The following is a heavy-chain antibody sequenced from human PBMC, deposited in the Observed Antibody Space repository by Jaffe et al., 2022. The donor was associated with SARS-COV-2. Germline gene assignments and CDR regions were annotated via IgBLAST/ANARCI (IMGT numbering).Heavy chain of an antibody. J-gene: IGHJ4*02. Sequence: EVHLEESGGGVVQPGGSLRLSCAASGFPFDEYSMHWLRQPPGKGLEWVSVITWHAGETHYADSVKGRFTISRDNRKNSLFLQMNSLRIEDTALYYCAKDRLRDLIRPQLDYWGRGTLVIVSS. V-gene: IGHV3-43*01. CDR2: ITWHAGET. CDR1: GFPFDEYS. CDR3: AKDRLRDLIRPQLDY. D-gene: IGHD3-16*01.